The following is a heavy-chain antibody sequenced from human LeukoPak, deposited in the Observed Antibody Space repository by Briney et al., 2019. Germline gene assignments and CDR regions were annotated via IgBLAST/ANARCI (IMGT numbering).Heavy chain of an antibody. D-gene: IGHD6-19*01. V-gene: IGHV4-59*01. CDR1: GGSINNYY. Sequence: SETLSLTCTVSGGSINNYYWYWMRQPPGKGLEWIGYIYYSGSTNYNPSLKSRVTISVDTSKNQFSLKLSSVTAADTAVYYCARGIVAGPHDYWGQGTLVTVSS. CDR2: IYYSGST. CDR3: ARGIVAGPHDY. J-gene: IGHJ4*02.